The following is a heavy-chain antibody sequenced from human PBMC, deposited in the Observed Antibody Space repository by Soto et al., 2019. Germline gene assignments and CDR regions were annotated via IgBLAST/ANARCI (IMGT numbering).Heavy chain of an antibody. V-gene: IGHV5-10-1*01. D-gene: IGHD1-26*01. CDR1: GYSFTSYW. CDR2: IDPSDSYT. J-gene: IGHJ6*02. CDR3: ARTISPGLLRGDYYYGMDV. Sequence: PGESLKISCKGSGYSFTSYWISWVRQMPGKGLEWMGRIDPSDSYTNYSPSFQGHVTISADKSISTAYLQWSSLKASDTAMYYYARTISPGLLRGDYYYGMDVWGQGTTVTVSS.